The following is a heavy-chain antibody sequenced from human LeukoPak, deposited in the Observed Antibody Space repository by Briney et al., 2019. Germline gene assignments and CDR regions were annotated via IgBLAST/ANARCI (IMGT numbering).Heavy chain of an antibody. CDR2: ISYDGSNK. CDR3: ARSLY. V-gene: IGHV3-30-3*01. Sequence: SGRSLRLSCAASGFTLSSYAMHWVRQAPGKGLEWVAVISYDGSNKYYADSVKGRFTISRDNSKNTLYLQMNSLRAEDTAVYYCARSLYWGQGTLVTVSS. CDR1: GFTLSSYA. J-gene: IGHJ4*02.